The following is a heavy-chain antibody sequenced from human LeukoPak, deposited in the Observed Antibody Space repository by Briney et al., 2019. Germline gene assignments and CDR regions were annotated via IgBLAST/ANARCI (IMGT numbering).Heavy chain of an antibody. CDR2: ITWNSDNI. V-gene: IGHV3-9*03. J-gene: IGHJ6*03. CDR3: AKGGGGRLIYYYYMGV. CDR1: GFTFDDYA. D-gene: IGHD3-16*01. Sequence: PGGSLRLSCAASGFTFDDYAMHWVRQAPGKGLEWVSGITWNSDNIEYADSVKGRFTISRDNAKNSLYLQMNSLRAEDMALYYCAKGGGGRLIYYYYMGVWGKGTTVTVPS.